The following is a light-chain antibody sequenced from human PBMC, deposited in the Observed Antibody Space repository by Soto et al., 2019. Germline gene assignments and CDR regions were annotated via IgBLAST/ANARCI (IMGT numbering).Light chain of an antibody. V-gene: IGKV1-5*03. CDR1: QEVSTW. J-gene: IGKJ2*01. CDR2: KGY. Sequence: DIQMTQSPTTLSASVGDRVTITCRASQEVSTWLAWYQQKPGKAPKLLIYKGYTLESGVPFRFSGSGSGTNFTLTITNLQPDDFATYSCPQYKTYSFGRGTK. CDR3: PQYKTYS.